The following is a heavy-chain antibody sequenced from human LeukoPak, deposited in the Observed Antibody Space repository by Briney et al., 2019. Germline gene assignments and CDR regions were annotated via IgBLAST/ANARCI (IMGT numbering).Heavy chain of an antibody. D-gene: IGHD6-13*01. CDR3: ARHRAYSSSWYNWLDP. CDR2: IIPIFGTA. J-gene: IGHJ5*02. Sequence: SVKDSCKASGGTFSSYAISWVRQAPGQGLEWMGGIIPIFGTANYAQKFQGRVTITADESTRTAYMELSSLRSEDTAVYYCARHRAYSSSWYNWLDPWGQGTLVTVSS. V-gene: IGHV1-69*13. CDR1: GGTFSSYA.